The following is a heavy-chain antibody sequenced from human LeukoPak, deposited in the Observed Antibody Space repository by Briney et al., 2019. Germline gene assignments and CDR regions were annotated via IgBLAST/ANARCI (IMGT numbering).Heavy chain of an antibody. V-gene: IGHV4-30-4*01. J-gene: IGHJ4*02. CDR3: ARDLGASGKGTFEY. D-gene: IGHD3-10*01. CDR1: GGSISSGDYY. Sequence: SQTLSLTCTVSGGSISSGDYYWSWIRQPPGKGLEWIRYIYYSGSTYYNPSLKSRVTISVDTSKNQFSLKQSLVTAADAAVYYCARDLGASGKGTFEYWGQGTLVTVFS. CDR2: IYYSGST.